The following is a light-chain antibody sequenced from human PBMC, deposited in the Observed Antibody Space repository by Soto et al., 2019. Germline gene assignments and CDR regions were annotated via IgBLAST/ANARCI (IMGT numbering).Light chain of an antibody. CDR1: QSISSW. Sequence: DIQMTQSPSTLSASVGDRVTITCRASQSISSWWAWYQQKPGKAPKLLIYKASSLESGGPSRFSGSGSGTEFTLTSSSLQPDDLATYYCQPYNSLFTFGPGTKVYIQ. V-gene: IGKV1-5*03. J-gene: IGKJ3*01. CDR3: QPYNSLFT. CDR2: KAS.